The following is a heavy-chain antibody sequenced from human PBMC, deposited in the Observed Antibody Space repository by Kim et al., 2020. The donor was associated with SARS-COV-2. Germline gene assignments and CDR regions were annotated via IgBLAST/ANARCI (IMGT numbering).Heavy chain of an antibody. Sequence: ASVKVSCKASGYTFTSYDINWVRQATGQGLEWMGWMNPNSGNTGYAQKFQGRVTMTRNTSISTAYMELSSLRSEDTAVYYCARGQKLSGSRGYSYGFWYWGQGTLVTVSS. V-gene: IGHV1-8*01. J-gene: IGHJ4*02. CDR3: ARGQKLSGSRGYSYGFWY. D-gene: IGHD5-18*01. CDR1: GYTFTSYD. CDR2: MNPNSGNT.